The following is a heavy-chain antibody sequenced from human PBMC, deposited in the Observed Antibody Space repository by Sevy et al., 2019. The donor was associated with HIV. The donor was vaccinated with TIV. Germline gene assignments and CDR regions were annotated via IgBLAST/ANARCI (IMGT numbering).Heavy chain of an antibody. V-gene: IGHV1-18*01. CDR1: GYTFKTYG. CDR2: IIAYSGDT. J-gene: IGHJ4*02. D-gene: IGHD2-2*01. Sequence: ASVKVSCKTFGYTFKTYGISWVRQAPGQWLEWMGWIIAYSGDTNCAQKFHGRVTMTTDTSMSTAYMELSSLRSDDTAVYCCARDKPQGAVIIPGSMWGGVDYWGQGTVVTVSS. CDR3: ARDKPQGAVIIPGSMWGGVDY.